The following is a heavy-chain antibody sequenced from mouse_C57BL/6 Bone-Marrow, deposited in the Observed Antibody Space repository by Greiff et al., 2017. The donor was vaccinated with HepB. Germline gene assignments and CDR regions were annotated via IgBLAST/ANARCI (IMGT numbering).Heavy chain of an antibody. CDR2: IYPSDSET. V-gene: IGHV1-61*01. CDR3: ARVHSYGYFDV. D-gene: IGHD1-2*01. CDR1: GYTFTSYW. J-gene: IGHJ1*03. Sequence: VQLQQPGAELVRPGSSVKLSCKASGYTFTSYWMDWVKQRPGQGLEWIGNIYPSDSETHYNQKFKDKATLTVDKSSSTAYMQLSSLTSEDSAVYYCARVHSYGYFDVWGTGTTVTVSS.